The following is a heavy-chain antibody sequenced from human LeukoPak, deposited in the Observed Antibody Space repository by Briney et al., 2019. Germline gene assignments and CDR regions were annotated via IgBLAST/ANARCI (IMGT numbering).Heavy chain of an antibody. CDR2: IKSKTDGGTT. V-gene: IGHV3-15*01. CDR3: AREVCSSTSCYYYNAFDI. CDR1: GFTFSNAW. Sequence: GGSLRLSCAASGFTFSNAWMSWVRQAPGKGLEWVGRIKSKTDGGTTDYAAPVKGRFTISRDDSKNTLYLQMNSLKTEDTAVYYCAREVCSSTSCYYYNAFDIWGQGTMVTVSS. D-gene: IGHD2-2*01. J-gene: IGHJ3*02.